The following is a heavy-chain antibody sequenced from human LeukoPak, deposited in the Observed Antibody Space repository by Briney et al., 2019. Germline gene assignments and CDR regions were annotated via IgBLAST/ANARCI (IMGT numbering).Heavy chain of an antibody. J-gene: IGHJ4*02. Sequence: GGSLRPSCAASGFNFADYTMQWVSLAPGKGLEWVSLIEWNGAKAYYADSVRGRFTISRDNSKNSLYLQMHSLSTEDTALYFCAKDLQSSGWHRTAFDYWGQGTLVTVSS. V-gene: IGHV3-43*01. CDR1: GFNFADYT. CDR2: IEWNGAKA. CDR3: AKDLQSSGWHRTAFDY. D-gene: IGHD6-19*01.